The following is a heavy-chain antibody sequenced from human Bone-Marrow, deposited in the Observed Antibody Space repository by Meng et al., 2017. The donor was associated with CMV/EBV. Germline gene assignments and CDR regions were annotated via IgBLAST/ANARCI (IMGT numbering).Heavy chain of an antibody. V-gene: IGHV1-69*05. CDR1: GGTFSSYA. CDR2: IIPIFGTA. CDR3: ARGAYSNYLSHYYYYGMDV. J-gene: IGHJ6*02. D-gene: IGHD4-11*01. Sequence: SAKVSCKASGGTFSSYAISWVRQAPGQGLEWMGGIIPIFGTANYAQKFQGRVTITTDESTSTAYMELSSLRSEDTDVYYCARGAYSNYLSHYYYYGMDVWGQGTTVTVSS.